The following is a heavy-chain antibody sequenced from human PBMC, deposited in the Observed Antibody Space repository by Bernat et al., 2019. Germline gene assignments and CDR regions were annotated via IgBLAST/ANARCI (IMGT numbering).Heavy chain of an antibody. J-gene: IGHJ4*02. CDR3: ARESWVGGTYYAFDY. V-gene: IGHV6-1*01. Sequence: QVQLQQSGPGLVKPSQTLSLTCVISGDSVSSNSAAWNWIRQSPSRGLEWLGRTYYRSKWYNDYVISVKSRISITPETSKIQFSLHLYSLTPEDTAVYYCARESWVGGTYYAFDYRAKGTLVTVSS. CDR2: TYYRSKWYN. CDR1: GDSVSSNSAA. D-gene: IGHD1-26*01.